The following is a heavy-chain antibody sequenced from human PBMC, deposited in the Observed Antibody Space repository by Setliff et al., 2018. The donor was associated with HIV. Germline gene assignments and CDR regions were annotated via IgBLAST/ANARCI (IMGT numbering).Heavy chain of an antibody. J-gene: IGHJ3*02. V-gene: IGHV3-48*03. D-gene: IGHD7-27*01. CDR3: ARELPGPPGALDI. CDR1: GFTFSFYE. Sequence: QAGGSLRLSCTASGFTFSFYEMNWVRQAPGKGLEWVSYISPSGSSKYYADSVKGRSSISRDNAKNSLSLQMNSLRAEDTAVYFCARELPGPPGALDIWGHGTMVTVSS. CDR2: ISPSGSSK.